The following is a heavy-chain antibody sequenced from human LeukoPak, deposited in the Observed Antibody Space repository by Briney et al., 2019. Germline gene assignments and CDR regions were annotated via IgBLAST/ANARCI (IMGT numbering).Heavy chain of an antibody. D-gene: IGHD3-3*01. CDR1: GLTFSSYW. V-gene: IGHV3-7*01. J-gene: IGHJ6*02. Sequence: GGSLRLSCAASGLTFSSYWMSWVRQAPGKGLEWVANIKQGGSEKYYVDSVKGRFTISRDNAKNSLYLQMNSLRAEDTAVYYCAREGREWLWGDYYYYYGMDVWGQGTTVTVSS. CDR3: AREGREWLWGDYYYYYGMDV. CDR2: IKQGGSEK.